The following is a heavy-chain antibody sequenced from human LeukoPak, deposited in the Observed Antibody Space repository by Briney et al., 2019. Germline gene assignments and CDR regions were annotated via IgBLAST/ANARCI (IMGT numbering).Heavy chain of an antibody. Sequence: SETLSLTCAVYGGSFSGYYWSWIRQAPGKGLEWIGEINHSGDSNYKPSLKSRVTISVDMSKNLFSLKLSSVTPADTAVYYCARRRPAPLKYSSGRQPHFDYWGQETLVTVS. CDR3: ARRRPAPLKYSSGRQPHFDY. D-gene: IGHD6-19*01. V-gene: IGHV4-34*01. CDR2: INHSGDS. CDR1: GGSFSGYY. J-gene: IGHJ4*01.